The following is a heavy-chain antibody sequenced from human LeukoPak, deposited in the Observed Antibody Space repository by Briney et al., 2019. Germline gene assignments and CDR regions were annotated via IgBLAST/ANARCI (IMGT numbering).Heavy chain of an antibody. V-gene: IGHV3-21*01. Sequence: GGSLRLSCAASGFTFSSYSMNWVRQAPGKGLEWVSSISSSSSYIYYADSVKGRFTISRGNAKNSLYLQMNSLRAEDTAVYYCARVGPPLYGSAEYFQHWGQGTLVTVSS. CDR1: GFTFSSYS. CDR2: ISSSSSYI. J-gene: IGHJ1*01. D-gene: IGHD2-8*01. CDR3: ARVGPPLYGSAEYFQH.